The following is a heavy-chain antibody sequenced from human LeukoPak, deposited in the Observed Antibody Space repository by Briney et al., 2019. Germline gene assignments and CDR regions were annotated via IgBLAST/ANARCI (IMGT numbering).Heavy chain of an antibody. V-gene: IGHV4-34*01. D-gene: IGHD6-13*01. CDR2: INHSGST. Sequence: SGTLSLTCTVSGGSISSYYWSWIRQPPGKGLEWIGEINHSGSTNYNPSLKSRVTISVDTSKNQFSLKLSSVTAADTAVYYCARGRIAAGMNDYWGQGTLVTVSS. J-gene: IGHJ4*02. CDR3: ARGRIAAGMNDY. CDR1: GGSISSYY.